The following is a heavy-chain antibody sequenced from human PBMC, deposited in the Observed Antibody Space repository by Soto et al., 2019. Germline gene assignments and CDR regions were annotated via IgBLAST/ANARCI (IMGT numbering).Heavy chain of an antibody. D-gene: IGHD5-18*01. CDR3: SAMVTRSAFDY. J-gene: IGHJ4*02. Sequence: QVQLVESGGGVVQPGRSLRLSCAASGFTFSSYGMHWVRQAPGKGLEWVAVISYDGSNKYYADSVKGRFTISRDNSKNTLYLQMNSLRAEDTAVYHCSAMVTRSAFDYWGQGTLVTVSS. CDR2: ISYDGSNK. V-gene: IGHV3-30*03. CDR1: GFTFSSYG.